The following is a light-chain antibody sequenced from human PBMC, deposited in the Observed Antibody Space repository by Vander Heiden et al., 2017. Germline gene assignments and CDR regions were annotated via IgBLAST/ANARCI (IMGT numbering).Light chain of an antibody. CDR3: MIWHSSGWV. J-gene: IGLJ3*02. CDR2: YKSDSDK. Sequence: QAVLTQPSFLSPSPGASASLTCTLRSGINVGSYYIYWYQQKPGSPPQYLLRYKSDSDKHQGSGVPSRFSGSKDASANVGTLLISGLQSEDEADYFCMIWHSSGWVFGGGTRLTVL. CDR1: SGINVGSYY. V-gene: IGLV5-45*03.